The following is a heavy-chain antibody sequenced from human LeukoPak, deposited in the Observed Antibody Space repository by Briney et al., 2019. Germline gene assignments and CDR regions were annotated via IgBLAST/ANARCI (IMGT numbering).Heavy chain of an antibody. D-gene: IGHD3-22*01. CDR2: IYPGDSDT. CDR3: ARRINTDNYDSSGYYYGTYYFDY. V-gene: IGHV5-51*01. Sequence: GESLKISCKGSGYSFTSYWIGWVRQMPGKGLEWMGIIYPGDSDTRYSRSFQGQVTISADKSISTAYLQWSSLKASDTAMYYCARRINTDNYDSSGYYYGTYYFDYWGQGTLVAVSS. J-gene: IGHJ4*02. CDR1: GYSFTSYW.